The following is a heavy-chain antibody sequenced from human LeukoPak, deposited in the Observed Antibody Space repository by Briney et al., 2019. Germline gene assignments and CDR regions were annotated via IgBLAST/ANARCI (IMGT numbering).Heavy chain of an antibody. V-gene: IGHV3-15*01. D-gene: IGHD2-21*01. CDR1: GFTFSNAW. J-gene: IGHJ6*03. Sequence: GASLRLSCAASGFTFSNAWMSGGRQAPGKGVEWVVRIKNKTDGGTTDYAAPVKGRFTISRDDSKKTLYLQMHNIKTEDTAMYYCTTDQPVVVVIGVSRGDYYYMDVWGKGTTVTVSS. CDR3: TTDQPVVVVIGVSRGDYYYMDV. CDR2: IKNKTDGGTT.